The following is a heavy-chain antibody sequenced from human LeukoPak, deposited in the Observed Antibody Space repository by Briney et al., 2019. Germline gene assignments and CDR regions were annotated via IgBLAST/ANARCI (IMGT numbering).Heavy chain of an antibody. V-gene: IGHV3-30*02. CDR3: AKDGRQRKTYFYGSESANAFDI. CDR1: GFTFSSYG. CDR2: IRYDGSNK. D-gene: IGHD3-10*01. J-gene: IGHJ3*02. Sequence: GGSLRLSCAASGFTFSSYGMHWVRQAPGKGLEWVAFIRYDGSNKYYADSVKGRFTISRDNSKNTLYLQMNSLRAEDTAVYYCAKDGRQRKTYFYGSESANAFDIWGQGTMVTVSS.